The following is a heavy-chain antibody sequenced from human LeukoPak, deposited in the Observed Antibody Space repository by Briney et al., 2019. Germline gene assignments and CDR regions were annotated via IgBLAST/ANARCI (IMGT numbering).Heavy chain of an antibody. D-gene: IGHD6-19*01. Sequence: PGGSLRLSCAASGFTFSDYNMRWIRQAPGKGLEWVSSISRSGSTKYYADSVKGRFTISRDNAKNSLYLQMNSLRAEDTAVYYCAKDHFPGIVVADRDYWGQGTLVTVSS. V-gene: IGHV3-11*01. J-gene: IGHJ4*02. CDR3: AKDHFPGIVVADRDY. CDR1: GFTFSDYN. CDR2: ISRSGSTK.